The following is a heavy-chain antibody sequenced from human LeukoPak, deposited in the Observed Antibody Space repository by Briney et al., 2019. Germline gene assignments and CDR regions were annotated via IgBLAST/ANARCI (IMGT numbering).Heavy chain of an antibody. J-gene: IGHJ4*02. CDR2: IYYSGST. V-gene: IGHV4-59*01. CDR1: GGSISSYY. CDR3: ARGRHTDY. Sequence: PSETLSLTCTVSGGSISSYYWSWIRQPPGKGLEWIGYIYYSGSTNYNPSLKSRVTISVDTSKNQFSLKLSSVTAADTAVYYRARGRHTDYWGQGTVVTVSS.